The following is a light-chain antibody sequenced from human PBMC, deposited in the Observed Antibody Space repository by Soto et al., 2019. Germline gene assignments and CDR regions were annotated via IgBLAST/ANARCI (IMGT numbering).Light chain of an antibody. CDR3: QQYNCDSGLT. J-gene: IGKJ4*01. V-gene: IGKV1-5*03. Sequence: DIWRTQYPATLSASVGDRVTITRRASQNFRIWGAWYQQKTGEAPDLRIYSASGLESGVPSRFSCSGFGTEFTLTISSLHHDDFATYSCQQYNCDSGLTFGGGTKVEIK. CDR1: QNFRIW. CDR2: SAS.